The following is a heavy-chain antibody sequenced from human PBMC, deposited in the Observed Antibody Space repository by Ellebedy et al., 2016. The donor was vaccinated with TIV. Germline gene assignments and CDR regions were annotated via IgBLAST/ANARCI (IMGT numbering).Heavy chain of an antibody. V-gene: IGHV3-53*04. J-gene: IGHJ4*02. CDR1: GISVTTNF. CDR3: TRPHSAAFAWAFDS. Sequence: PGGSLRLSCEVSGISVTTNFLSWVRQAPGKGLEWVAFIDDKDTSYYADSVKGRFTISRHNAQRTLFLQMKRMRTDDTALYYCTRPHSAAFAWAFDSWGQGTLVNVSS. D-gene: IGHD2/OR15-2a*01. CDR2: IDDKDTS.